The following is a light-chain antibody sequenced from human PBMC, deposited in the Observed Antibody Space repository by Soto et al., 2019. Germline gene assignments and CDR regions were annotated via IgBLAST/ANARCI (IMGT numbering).Light chain of an antibody. Sequence: QSVLTPPPSVSAAPGQKVTICCSGSSAHIGGNSVSWYQQLPGTAPKLIIYDDNKRPSGIPDRFSGSKSGTSATLGITGFQTGDEADYYCGSWDSSLSAYVFGTGTKVTVL. CDR2: DDN. CDR1: SAHIGGNS. CDR3: GSWDSSLSAYV. J-gene: IGLJ1*01. V-gene: IGLV1-51*01.